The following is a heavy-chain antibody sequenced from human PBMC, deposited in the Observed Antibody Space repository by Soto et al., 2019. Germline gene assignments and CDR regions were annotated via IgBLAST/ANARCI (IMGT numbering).Heavy chain of an antibody. CDR2: IWYDGSRT. CDR3: AREQIGVAGSTYDY. V-gene: IGHV3-33*01. Sequence: QVQLVESGGGVVQPGTSLRLSCAASGFTFSTYGMHWVRQAPGKGLDWVALIWYDGSRTHYAESVKGRFTISRDNSTNTLLLQMNSLRVEDTAVYYCAREQIGVAGSTYDYWGQGTLVTVSS. CDR1: GFTFSTYG. D-gene: IGHD6-19*01. J-gene: IGHJ4*02.